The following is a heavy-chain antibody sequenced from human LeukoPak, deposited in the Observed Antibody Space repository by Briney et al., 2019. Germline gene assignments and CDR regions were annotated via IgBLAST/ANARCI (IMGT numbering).Heavy chain of an antibody. J-gene: IGHJ5*02. CDR1: GFTVSSNY. D-gene: IGHD3-22*01. V-gene: IGHV3-53*01. CDR2: IYGGGNT. Sequence: GGSLRLSCAASGFTVSSNYMNWVRQAPGKGLEWVSVIYGGGNTYYADSVKGRFTISGDNSKSTVFLQMNSLRAEDTAVYYCARAASYYDGRALDPWGQGALVTVSS. CDR3: ARAASYYDGRALDP.